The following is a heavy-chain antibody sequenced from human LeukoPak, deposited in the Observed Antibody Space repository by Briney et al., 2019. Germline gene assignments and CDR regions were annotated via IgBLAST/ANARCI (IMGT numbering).Heavy chain of an antibody. CDR3: ARTYYYDSSGYYPFDY. J-gene: IGHJ4*02. D-gene: IGHD3-22*01. CDR2: IYYSGST. V-gene: IGHV4-59*01. CDR1: GGSISSYY. Sequence: SETLSLTCTVSGGSISSYYWSWIRQPPGKGLEWIGYIYYSGSTNYNPSLKSRVTISVDTSKNQFSLKLSSVTAADTAVYYCARTYYYDSSGYYPFDYWGQGTLVTVSS.